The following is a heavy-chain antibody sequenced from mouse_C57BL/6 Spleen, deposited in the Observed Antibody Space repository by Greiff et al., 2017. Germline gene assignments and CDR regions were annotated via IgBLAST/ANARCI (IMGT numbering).Heavy chain of an antibody. CDR2: IYPGDGDT. V-gene: IGHV1-82*01. CDR3: ARGEAQLRPAGFAY. CDR1: GYAFSSSW. Sequence: VKLVESGPELVKPGASVKISCKASGYAFSSSWMNWVKQRPGKGLEWIGRIYPGDGDTNYNGKFKGKATLTADKSSSTAYMQLSSLTSEDSAVYFCARGEAQLRPAGFAYWGQGTLVTVSA. D-gene: IGHD3-2*02. J-gene: IGHJ3*01.